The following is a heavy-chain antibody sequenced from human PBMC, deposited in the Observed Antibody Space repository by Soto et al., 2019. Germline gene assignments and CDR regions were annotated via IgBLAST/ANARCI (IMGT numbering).Heavy chain of an antibody. CDR2: INSDGSIT. J-gene: IGHJ4*02. CDR3: DGVVTGSYSWWES. Sequence: EVQLEESGGDLVQPGGSLRLSCAASGFTFSTYWMHWVRQAPGKGLVWVSRINSDGSITTYADSVKGRFTISRDNSKNTEYLQRTSRRAEDTAVYFFDGVVTGSYSWWESWGQGTLVPVSS. D-gene: IGHD1-26*01. CDR1: GFTFSTYW. V-gene: IGHV3-74*03.